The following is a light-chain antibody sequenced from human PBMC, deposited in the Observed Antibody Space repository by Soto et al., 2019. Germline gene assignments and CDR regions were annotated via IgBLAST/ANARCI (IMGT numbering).Light chain of an antibody. Sequence: EIVLTQSPATLYLSPGERATLSCRASQSGSTYLAWYQQKPSQAPRLLIYDASNRATGIPARFSGSGSGTDVTLTISCLEREDFGVYYCQQRSHWPALTFGGGTKVEIK. CDR2: DAS. J-gene: IGKJ4*01. V-gene: IGKV3-11*01. CDR1: QSGSTY. CDR3: QQRSHWPALT.